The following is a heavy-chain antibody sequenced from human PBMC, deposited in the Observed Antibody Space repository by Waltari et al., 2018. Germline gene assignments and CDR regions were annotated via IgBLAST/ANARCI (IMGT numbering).Heavy chain of an antibody. CDR1: GFTVTSTY. J-gene: IGHJ3*01. Sequence: EGQLVESGGGLVKPGGSLRLSCAASGFTVTSTYMNWVRQAPGKGREWVSTIYSSATTFYADSVKGRFTISRDNSKNILFLQMDDLRVNDTAVYFCARGGQIVRPRPLDLWGPGTLVTVSS. CDR3: ARGGQIVRPRPLDL. D-gene: IGHD6-6*01. V-gene: IGHV3-66*01. CDR2: IYSSATT.